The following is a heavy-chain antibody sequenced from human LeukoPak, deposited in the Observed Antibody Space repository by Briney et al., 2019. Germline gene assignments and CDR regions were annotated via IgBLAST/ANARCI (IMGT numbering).Heavy chain of an antibody. Sequence: GGSLRLSCAASGFIVRKNYMSWVRQAPGKGLEWVLVIYPAGDTYYGDSVKGRFTISRDNSKNTLNLQMNSLRAEDAAVYYCTRGPSPAAFDYWGQGILVTVSS. CDR3: TRGPSPAAFDY. V-gene: IGHV3-53*01. CDR1: GFIVRKNY. D-gene: IGHD6-13*01. CDR2: IYPAGDT. J-gene: IGHJ4*02.